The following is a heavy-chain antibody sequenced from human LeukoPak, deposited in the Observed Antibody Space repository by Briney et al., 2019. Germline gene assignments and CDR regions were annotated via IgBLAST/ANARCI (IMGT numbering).Heavy chain of an antibody. J-gene: IGHJ6*03. D-gene: IGHD5-12*01. Sequence: SETLSLTCTVSGGSISSYYWSWIRQPAGKGLGWIGRIYTSGSTNYNPSLKSRVTISVDKSKNQFSLKLSSVTAADTAVYYCARLATNYYYYMDVWGKGTTVTVSS. CDR1: GGSISSYY. V-gene: IGHV4-4*07. CDR3: ARLATNYYYYMDV. CDR2: IYTSGST.